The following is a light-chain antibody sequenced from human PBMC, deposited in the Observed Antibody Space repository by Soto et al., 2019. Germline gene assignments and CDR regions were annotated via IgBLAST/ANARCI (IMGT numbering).Light chain of an antibody. J-gene: IGKJ1*01. CDR3: MQALQAPLT. V-gene: IGKV2-28*01. CDR2: LGS. Sequence: DIVMTQSPLSLSVTPGEPASISCRSSQSLPHSNGYNYLDWYLQKPGQSPQLXIYLGSNRASGVHDRFSGSGSGTDFTLKIRRVEAEDVGLYYCMQALQAPLTFGQGTKVDIK. CDR1: QSLPHSNGYNY.